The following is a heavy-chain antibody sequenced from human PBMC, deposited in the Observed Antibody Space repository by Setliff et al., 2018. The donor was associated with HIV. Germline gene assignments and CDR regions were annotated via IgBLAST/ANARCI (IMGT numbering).Heavy chain of an antibody. J-gene: IGHJ4*02. Sequence: PGGSLRLSCAASGLTFGDFWMGWVRQAPGKGLEWVANIKKDGSEERYVDSVRGRFTVSRDNAKMSLYLQMNSLRAEDTAVYYCTRTYCSSTSCYDDCWGQGTLVTVS. CDR3: TRTYCSSTSCYDDC. V-gene: IGHV3-7*01. D-gene: IGHD2-2*01. CDR1: GLTFGDFW. CDR2: IKKDGSEE.